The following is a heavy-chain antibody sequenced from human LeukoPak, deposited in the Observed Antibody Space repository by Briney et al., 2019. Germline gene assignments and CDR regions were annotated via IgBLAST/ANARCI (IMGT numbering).Heavy chain of an antibody. Sequence: GASVKVSCKASGYTFTNYGISWVRQAPGQGLEWMGWISAYNGNTNYAQKLQGRVTMTTDTSTSTAYMELRSLRSDDTAVYYCARVAAGTIAVAGSFDYWGQGTLVTVSS. CDR2: ISAYNGNT. CDR3: ARVAAGTIAVAGSFDY. CDR1: GYTFTNYG. J-gene: IGHJ4*02. D-gene: IGHD6-19*01. V-gene: IGHV1-18*01.